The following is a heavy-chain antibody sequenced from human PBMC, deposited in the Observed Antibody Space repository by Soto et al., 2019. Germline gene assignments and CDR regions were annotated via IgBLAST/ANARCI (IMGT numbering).Heavy chain of an antibody. CDR1: GFTFSSYG. J-gene: IGHJ6*02. CDR2: IWYDGSNK. Sequence: GGSLRLSCAASGFTFSSYGMHWVRQAPGKGLEWVAVIWYDGSNKYYADSVKGRFTISRDNSKNTLYLQMNSLRAEDTAVYYCARDRYYDILTGYSPDTLMLTRMDVWGQGTTVTVSS. V-gene: IGHV3-33*01. CDR3: ARDRYYDILTGYSPDTLMLTRMDV. D-gene: IGHD3-9*01.